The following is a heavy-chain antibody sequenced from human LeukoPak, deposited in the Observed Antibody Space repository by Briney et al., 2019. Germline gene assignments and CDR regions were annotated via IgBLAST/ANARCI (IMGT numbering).Heavy chain of an antibody. V-gene: IGHV3-7*01. CDR2: IKEDGSEK. Sequence: PGGSLRLSCAASGFTFRNYWMSWVRQAPGKGLEWLANIKEDGSEKYYVDSVKGRFTISRDNAKNSLYMQMNSLRAEDTAVYYCARVWQGGSGTHRGAFDYWGQGTLVTVSS. CDR3: ARVWQGGSGTHRGAFDY. CDR1: GFTFRNYW. J-gene: IGHJ4*02. D-gene: IGHD3-10*01.